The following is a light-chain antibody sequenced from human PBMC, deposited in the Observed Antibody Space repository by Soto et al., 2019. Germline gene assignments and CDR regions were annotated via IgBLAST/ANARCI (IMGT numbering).Light chain of an antibody. CDR1: QSISRR. CDR3: QQYNSYPWT. V-gene: IGKV1-5*03. CDR2: KAS. J-gene: IGKJ1*01. Sequence: DIQMTQYPSTLSASVGDRDTITCGASQSISRRLAWYQQKPGKAPKLLIYKASSLESGVPSRFSGSGSGTEFTLTISSLQPDDFATYYCQQYNSYPWTFGQGTKVEIK.